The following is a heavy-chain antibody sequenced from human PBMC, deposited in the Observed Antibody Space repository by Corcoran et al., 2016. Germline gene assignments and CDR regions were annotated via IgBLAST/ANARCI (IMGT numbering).Heavy chain of an antibody. Sequence: QLQLQESGPGLVKPSETLSLTCTVSGGSISSSSYYWGGIRQPPGKGREWIGSIYYSGSTYYNPSLKSRVTISVDTSKNQFSLKLSSLTAAYTAVYYCARPYYDSSCYFDYWGQGTLVTVSS. J-gene: IGHJ4*02. D-gene: IGHD3-22*01. CDR3: ARPYYDSSCYFDY. V-gene: IGHV4-39*01. CDR1: GGSISSSSYY. CDR2: IYYSGST.